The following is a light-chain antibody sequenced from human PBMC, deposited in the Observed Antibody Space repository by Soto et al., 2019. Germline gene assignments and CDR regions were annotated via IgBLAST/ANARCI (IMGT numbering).Light chain of an antibody. V-gene: IGKV3-20*01. CDR3: QQYGSSPIT. CDR1: QSVTNNY. J-gene: IGKJ5*01. CDR2: GAS. Sequence: EIVLTQSPGTLSFSPGERATLSCRASQSVTNNYLAWYQQKPGQAPRLLIYGASTRATGILDRFSGSGSGTDFTLTISRLEPKDFAMYYCQQYGSSPITFGQGTRLEIK.